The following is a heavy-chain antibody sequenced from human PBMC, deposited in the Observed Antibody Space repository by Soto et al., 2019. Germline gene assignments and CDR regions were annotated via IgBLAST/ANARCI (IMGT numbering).Heavy chain of an antibody. D-gene: IGHD3-10*02. J-gene: IGHJ1*01. CDR2: IKPSGGVT. CDR1: GYTFTKYF. V-gene: IGHV1-46*01. CDR3: ARILGSAAMFGD. Sequence: QVQLVQSGTEVKKPGASVKVSCKTSGYTFTKYFMHWVRQAPEKGPEWMGMIKPSGGVTVYAQKFWGRITVTRDTSTTTGYMELSSLTSEDTAIYYCARILGSAAMFGDWGQGTLVTVSS.